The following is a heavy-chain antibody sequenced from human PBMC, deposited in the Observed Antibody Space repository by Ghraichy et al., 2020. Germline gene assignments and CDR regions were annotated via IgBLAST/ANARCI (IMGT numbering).Heavy chain of an antibody. V-gene: IGHV3-74*01. CDR2: INSDGSST. CDR1: GFTFSSYW. D-gene: IGHD1-26*01. CDR3: ARGARGVGATWPGY. Sequence: GGSLRLSCAASGFTFSSYWMHWVRQAPGKGLVWVSRINSDGSSTSYADSVKGRFTISRDNAKNTLYLQMNSLRAEDTAVYYCARGARGVGATWPGYWGQGTLVTVSS. J-gene: IGHJ4*02.